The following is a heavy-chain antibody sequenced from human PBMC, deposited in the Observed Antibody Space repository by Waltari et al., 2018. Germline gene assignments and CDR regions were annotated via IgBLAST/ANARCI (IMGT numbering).Heavy chain of an antibody. CDR1: RGSITSSSHY. Sequence: QLQLQESGPGLVKSSETASLTCSVTRGSITSSSHYRGLIRQPPGQGLEWIGTISYSGTTYNSPSLQSRVTISRDTSKNQLSLKLDSVTASDTAVYYCATYIGASVGTASFDVWGQGTMVTVSS. D-gene: IGHD5-12*01. V-gene: IGHV4-39*05. CDR2: ISYSGTT. J-gene: IGHJ3*01. CDR3: ATYIGASVGTASFDV.